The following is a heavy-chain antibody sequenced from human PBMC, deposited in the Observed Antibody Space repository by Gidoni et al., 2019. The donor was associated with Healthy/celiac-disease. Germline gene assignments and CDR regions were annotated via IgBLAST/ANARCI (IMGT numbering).Heavy chain of an antibody. CDR3: ARGRIGYLGTYSSDYNWFDP. J-gene: IGHJ5*02. Sequence: QVQLVQSGAEVKKPGASVTVSCKASGYTFPGYYMHWVRQAPGQGLEWMGWINPNSGGTNYAQKFQGRVTMTRETSISTAYMELSRLRSDDTAVYYCARGRIGYLGTYSSDYNWFDPWGQGTLVTVSS. CDR1: GYTFPGYY. V-gene: IGHV1-2*02. D-gene: IGHD6-19*01. CDR2: INPNSGGT.